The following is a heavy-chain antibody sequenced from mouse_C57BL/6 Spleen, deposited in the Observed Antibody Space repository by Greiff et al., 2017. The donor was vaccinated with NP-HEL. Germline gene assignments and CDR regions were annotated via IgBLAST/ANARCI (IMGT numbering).Heavy chain of an antibody. V-gene: IGHV14-4*01. CDR3: TASIGYDNAY. D-gene: IGHD2-4*01. J-gene: IGHJ3*01. Sequence: VQLQQPGAELVRPGASVKLSCTASGYNFTDDYMHWVKQRPEQGLEWIGWIDPENGDTEYDSKFQGKAPITVDTSSNTAYLQLSSLTSEDSAVYYWTASIGYDNAYWGQGTLVTVSA. CDR1: GYNFTDDY. CDR2: IDPENGDT.